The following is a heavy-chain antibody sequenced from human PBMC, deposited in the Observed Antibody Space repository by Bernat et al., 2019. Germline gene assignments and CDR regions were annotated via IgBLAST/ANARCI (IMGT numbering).Heavy chain of an antibody. CDR2: IGNSGAST. J-gene: IGHJ6*03. CDR3: AKGLGGNGNFYYYMDV. D-gene: IGHD3-16*01. Sequence: CAASGFTFRSYAMSCVRQAPGKGLGWVSAIGNSGASTYYADSVRGRFTISRDNSKNTLFLEMNSLRAEDTAIYYCAKGLGGNGNFYYYMDVWG. CDR1: GFTFRSYA. V-gene: IGHV3-23*01.